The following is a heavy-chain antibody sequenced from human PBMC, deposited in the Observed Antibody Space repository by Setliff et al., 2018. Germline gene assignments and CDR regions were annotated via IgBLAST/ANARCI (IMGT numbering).Heavy chain of an antibody. CDR2: IYTRGST. CDR3: ARGISSSWYPHFDY. J-gene: IGHJ4*02. D-gene: IGHD6-13*01. V-gene: IGHV4-61*02. Sequence: PSETLSLTCTVSGGSISSGSYYWSWIRQPAGKGLEWIGRIYTRGSTNYNPSLKSRVTISVDTSKNQFSLKLSSVTAADTAVYYCARGISSSWYPHFDYWGQGTLVTVSS. CDR1: GGSISSGSYY.